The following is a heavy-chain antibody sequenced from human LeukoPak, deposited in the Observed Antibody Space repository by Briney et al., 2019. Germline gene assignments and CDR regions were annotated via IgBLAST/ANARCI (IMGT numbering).Heavy chain of an antibody. J-gene: IGHJ4*02. CDR1: GGSISSYY. CDR2: IYYSGST. D-gene: IGHD5/OR15-5a*01. CDR3: ASLRAQVSTDY. V-gene: IGHV4-59*12. Sequence: SEALSLTCTVSGGSISSYYWSWIRQPPGKGLEWIGYIYYSGSTNYNPSLKSRVTISVDKSKNQFSLKLSSVTAADTAVYYCASLRAQVSTDYWGQGTLVTVSS.